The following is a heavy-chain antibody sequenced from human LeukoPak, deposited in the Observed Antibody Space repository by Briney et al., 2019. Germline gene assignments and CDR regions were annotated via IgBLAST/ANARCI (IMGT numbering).Heavy chain of an antibody. CDR2: IYYSGST. D-gene: IGHD1-26*01. V-gene: IGHV4-39*07. CDR1: GDSFTSVTDY. CDR3: ARDASGSPFY. J-gene: IGHJ4*02. Sequence: SETLSLTCTVSGDSFTSVTDYWAWIRQPPGKGLEWIGSIYYSGSTYYNPSLKSRVTISVDTSKNQFSLKLSSVTAADTAVYYCARDASGSPFYWGQGTLVTVSS.